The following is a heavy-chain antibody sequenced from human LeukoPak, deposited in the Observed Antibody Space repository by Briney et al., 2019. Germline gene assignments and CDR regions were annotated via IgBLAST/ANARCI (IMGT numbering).Heavy chain of an antibody. D-gene: IGHD6-19*01. V-gene: IGHV4-34*01. Sequence: SETLSLTCAVYGGSFSGYYWSWIRQPPGQGLEWIGEINHSGSTNYNPSLKSRVTISVDTSKNQFSLKLSSVTAADTAVYYCARAVAGSFDYWGQGTLVTVSS. CDR2: INHSGST. J-gene: IGHJ4*02. CDR3: ARAVAGSFDY. CDR1: GGSFSGYY.